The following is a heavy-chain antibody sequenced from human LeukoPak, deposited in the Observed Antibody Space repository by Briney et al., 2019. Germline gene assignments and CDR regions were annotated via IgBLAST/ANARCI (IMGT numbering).Heavy chain of an antibody. J-gene: IGHJ4*02. V-gene: IGHV3-7*05. CDR2: INHEGTEK. CDR1: GFTFSRTW. Sequence: TGGSLRLSCAASGFTFSRTWMGWLRQAPGKGLEWVAYINHEGTEKDYMDSVKGRFTISRDNAQNSLFLQMNSLRAEDTAIYYCATGGHYYGDWGQGTLVTVSS. CDR3: ATGGHYYGD. D-gene: IGHD3-10*01.